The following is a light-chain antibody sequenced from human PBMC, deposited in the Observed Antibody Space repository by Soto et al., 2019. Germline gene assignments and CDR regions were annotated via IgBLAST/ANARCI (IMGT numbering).Light chain of an antibody. J-gene: IGKJ4*01. Sequence: DIQMTQSPSCLSASVGDRVTITCRASQSISSYLNWYQQKPGKAPKLLIYAASSLQSGVPSRFSGSGSGTDFTLTISSLQPEDFATYYCQQSYSTPPSFGGGTKVDTK. CDR1: QSISSY. CDR2: AAS. V-gene: IGKV1-39*01. CDR3: QQSYSTPPS.